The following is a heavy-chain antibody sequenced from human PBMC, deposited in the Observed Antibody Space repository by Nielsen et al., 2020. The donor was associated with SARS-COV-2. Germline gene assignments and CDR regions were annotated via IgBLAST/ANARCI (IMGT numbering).Heavy chain of an antibody. J-gene: IGHJ4*02. CDR1: GFTFDDYA. V-gene: IGHV3-9*01. CDR2: ISWNSGSI. Sequence: SLKVSCAASGFTFDDYAMHWVRQAPGKGLEWVSGISWNSGSIGYADSVKGRFTISRDNAKNSLYLQMNSLRAEDTAVYYCARDRRLYYYDSSGYQFDYWGQGTLVTVSS. CDR3: ARDRRLYYYDSSGYQFDY. D-gene: IGHD3-22*01.